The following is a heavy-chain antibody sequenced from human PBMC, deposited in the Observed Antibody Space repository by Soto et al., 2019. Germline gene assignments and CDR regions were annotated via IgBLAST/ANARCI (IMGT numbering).Heavy chain of an antibody. CDR3: ARDWVGDLAY. J-gene: IGHJ4*02. D-gene: IGHD4-17*01. Sequence: QVQLVQSGGEVKQPGASVKVSCKTSGYTCTSYGVSWVRQAPGKGLEWMGWISGYNGDTKYVQKFQGRVTLTTDTSTNTAYMEVRSLRSDDTALYYCARDWVGDLAYWGQGTLVTVSS. CDR1: GYTCTSYG. V-gene: IGHV1-18*01. CDR2: ISGYNGDT.